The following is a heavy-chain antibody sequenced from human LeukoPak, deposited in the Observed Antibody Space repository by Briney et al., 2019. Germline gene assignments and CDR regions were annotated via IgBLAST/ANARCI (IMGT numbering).Heavy chain of an antibody. CDR1: GFTFSNAW. Sequence: GSLRLSCAASGFTFSNAWMSWVRQAPGKGLEWVGRIKSKTDGGTTDYAAPVKGRFTISRDDSKNTLYLQMNSLKTEDTAVYYCTTERYNWDGPGIFDPWGQGTLVTVSS. CDR2: IKSKTDGGTT. V-gene: IGHV3-15*01. J-gene: IGHJ5*02. CDR3: TTERYNWDGPGIFDP. D-gene: IGHD1-1*01.